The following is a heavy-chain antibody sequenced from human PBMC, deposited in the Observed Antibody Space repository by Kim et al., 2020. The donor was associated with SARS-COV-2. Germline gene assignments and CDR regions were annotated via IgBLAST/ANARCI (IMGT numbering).Heavy chain of an antibody. CDR2: INTNTGKP. CDR3: ARDGYTNMSNGTGCFDY. CDR1: GYTFINHA. J-gene: IGHJ4*02. V-gene: IGHV7-4-1*02. Sequence: ASVKVSCKASGYTFINHAMSWVRQVPGQGLEWMGWINTNTGKPTYAQGFRGLFVFSSDTSLTTINLQISGLRPEDTAVYFCARDGYTNMSNGTGCFDYWVQGTLVSVSS. D-gene: IGHD5-12*01.